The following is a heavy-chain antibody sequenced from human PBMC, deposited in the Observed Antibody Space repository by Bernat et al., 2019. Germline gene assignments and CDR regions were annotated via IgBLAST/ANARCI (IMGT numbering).Heavy chain of an antibody. CDR3: ARDFLRERWLHRLDY. D-gene: IGHD5-24*01. V-gene: IGHV3-30-3*01. Sequence: QVQLVESGGGVVQPGRSLRLSCAASGFTFSSYAMHWVRQAPGKGLEWGAVISYDGSNKYYADSVKGRFTISRDNSKNTLYLQMNSLRAEDTAVYYCARDFLRERWLHRLDYWGQGTLVTVSS. CDR1: GFTFSSYA. CDR2: ISYDGSNK. J-gene: IGHJ4*02.